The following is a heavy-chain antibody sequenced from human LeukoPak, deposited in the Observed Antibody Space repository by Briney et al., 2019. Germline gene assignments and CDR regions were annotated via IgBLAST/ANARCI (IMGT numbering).Heavy chain of an antibody. Sequence: PGTSLRLSCAASGFTFSSNAMNWVRQAPGRGLEWVAIISYDGIYKYYADSVKGRFTISRDNSKNTLYLQMNSLRAEDTAIYFCANKHPPLAGLRGPLDYWGQGTLVTVSS. D-gene: IGHD6-19*01. CDR2: ISYDGIYK. CDR1: GFTFSSNA. V-gene: IGHV3-30-3*01. CDR3: ANKHPPLAGLRGPLDY. J-gene: IGHJ4*02.